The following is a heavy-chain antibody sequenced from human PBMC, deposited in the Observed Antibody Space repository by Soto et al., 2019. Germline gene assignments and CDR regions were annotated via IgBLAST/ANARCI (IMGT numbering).Heavy chain of an antibody. V-gene: IGHV4-39*01. CDR3: ARKPQCIAWCNYYYGMDV. Sequence: QLQLQESGPGLVKPSETLSLTCTVSGASISSSSHYWGWIRQPPGKGLEWIGSIYYSGSTYYNPSLKSRVTIPVDASKNQFSLNLSSVTAADTAVYYCARKPQCIAWCNYYYGMDVWGQGTTVTVSS. CDR1: GASISSSSHY. CDR2: IYYSGST. D-gene: IGHD6-13*01. J-gene: IGHJ6*02.